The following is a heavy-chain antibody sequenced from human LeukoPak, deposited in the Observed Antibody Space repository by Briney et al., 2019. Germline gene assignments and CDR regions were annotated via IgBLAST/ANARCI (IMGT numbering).Heavy chain of an antibody. J-gene: IGHJ5*02. D-gene: IGHD4-17*01. Sequence: PSEXLSLTCTVSGYSISSGYYWGWIRQPPGKGLEWIGSIYHSGSTYYNPSLKSRVTISVDTSKNHFSLKLSSVTAADTAVYYCAREIVTTYNWFDPWGQGTLVTVSS. CDR3: AREIVTTYNWFDP. V-gene: IGHV4-38-2*02. CDR2: IYHSGST. CDR1: GYSISSGYY.